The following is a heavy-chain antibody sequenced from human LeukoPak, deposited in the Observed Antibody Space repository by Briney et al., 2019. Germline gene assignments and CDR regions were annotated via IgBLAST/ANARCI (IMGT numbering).Heavy chain of an antibody. Sequence: SETLSLTCTVSGGSISSYYWSWIRQPPGKGLEWIGYIYTSGSTNYNPSLKSRVTISVDTSKNQFSLKLSSVTAADTAVYYCAVLWFGEPNYPWGQGTLVTVSS. V-gene: IGHV4-4*08. CDR2: IYTSGST. D-gene: IGHD3-10*01. J-gene: IGHJ5*02. CDR1: GGSISSYY. CDR3: AVLWFGEPNYP.